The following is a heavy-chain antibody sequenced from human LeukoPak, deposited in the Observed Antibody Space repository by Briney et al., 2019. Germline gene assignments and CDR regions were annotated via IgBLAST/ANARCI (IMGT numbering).Heavy chain of an antibody. CDR2: MNPNSGNT. Sequence: ASVKVSCKPSGYTFTSYDINWVRQATGQGLEWMGWMNPNSGNTGYAQKFQGRVTMTRNTSTSTAYMELSSLRSEDTAVYYCARGQRSWDFDYWGQGTLVTVSS. CDR1: GYTFTSYD. CDR3: ARGQRSWDFDY. D-gene: IGHD6-6*01. J-gene: IGHJ4*02. V-gene: IGHV1-8*01.